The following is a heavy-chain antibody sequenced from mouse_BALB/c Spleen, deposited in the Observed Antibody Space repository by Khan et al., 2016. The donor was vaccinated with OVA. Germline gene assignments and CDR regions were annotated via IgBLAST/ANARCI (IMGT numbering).Heavy chain of an antibody. J-gene: IGHJ3*01. CDR1: GFNIKDTY. V-gene: IGHV14-3*02. CDR3: ARDYWDVFAY. D-gene: IGHD4-1*01. Sequence: VQLKQSGAELVKPGASVKLSCTASGFNIKDTYMHWVMQRPEQGLEWIGRIDPANGNTKYDPKFQGKATITADTSSNTAYLQLSSLTSEDTAVYYCARDYWDVFAYWGQGTLVTVSA. CDR2: IDPANGNT.